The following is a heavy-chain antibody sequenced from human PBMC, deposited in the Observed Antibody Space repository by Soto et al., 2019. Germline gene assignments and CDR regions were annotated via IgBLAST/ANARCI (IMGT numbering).Heavy chain of an antibody. CDR2: ISYDGSNK. D-gene: IGHD2-2*01. V-gene: IGHV3-30*18. CDR1: GCTFSSYG. J-gene: IGHJ6*02. CDR3: AKVCSSLDYYGMDV. Sequence: QVQLVESGGGVVQPGRSLRLSCAASGCTFSSYGMHWVRQAPGKGLEWVAVISYDGSNKYYADSVKGRFTISRDNSKNTLYLQMNSLRAEDTAVYYCAKVCSSLDYYGMDVWGQGTTVTVSS.